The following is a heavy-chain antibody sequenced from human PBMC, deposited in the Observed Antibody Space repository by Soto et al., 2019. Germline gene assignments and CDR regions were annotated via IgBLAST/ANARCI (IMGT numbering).Heavy chain of an antibody. CDR3: ARWPQLDPRFDY. D-gene: IGHD1-1*01. V-gene: IGHV4-31*03. CDR1: GGSISSGGYY. J-gene: IGHJ4*02. Sequence: QVQLQESAPGLVKPSQTLSLTCTVSGGSISSGGYYWSWIRQHPGKGLEWIGYIDYSGSTYYNPSLKSRVTISVDTSKNPFSLKLSSVTAADTAVYYCARWPQLDPRFDYWGQGTLVTVSS. CDR2: IDYSGST.